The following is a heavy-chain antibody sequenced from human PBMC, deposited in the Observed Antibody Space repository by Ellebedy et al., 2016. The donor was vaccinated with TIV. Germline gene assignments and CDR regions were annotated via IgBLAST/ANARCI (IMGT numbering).Heavy chain of an antibody. CDR2: IYYSGST. CDR3: ARAISPTTPGNWFDR. D-gene: IGHD4-17*01. CDR1: GGAISSYY. J-gene: IGHJ5*02. Sequence: MPSETLSLTCTVSGGAISSYYWSWIRKPPGKGLEWIGYIYYSGSTNYNPSLNSQVTISVDTSKNQFTLKLSSVTAADTAVYYCARAISPTTPGNWFDRWGQGTLVTVSS. V-gene: IGHV4-59*12.